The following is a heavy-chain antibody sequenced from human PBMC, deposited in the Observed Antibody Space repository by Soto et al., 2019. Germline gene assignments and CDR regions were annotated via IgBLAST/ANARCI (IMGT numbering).Heavy chain of an antibody. Sequence: SETLSLTCTVSGGSISSSSYYWGWIRQPPGKGLEWIGSIYYSGSTYYNPSLKSRVTISVDTSKNQFSLKLSSVTAADTAVYYCARRSPLRGNPLIDYWGQGTLVTVSS. J-gene: IGHJ4*02. CDR1: GGSISSSSYY. CDR3: ARRSPLRGNPLIDY. V-gene: IGHV4-39*01. D-gene: IGHD2-15*01. CDR2: IYYSGST.